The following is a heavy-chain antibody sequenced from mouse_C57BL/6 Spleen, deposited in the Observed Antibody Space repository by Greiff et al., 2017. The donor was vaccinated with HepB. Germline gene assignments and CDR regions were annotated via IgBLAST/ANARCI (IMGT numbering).Heavy chain of an antibody. CDR1: GFTFSDYY. J-gene: IGHJ2*01. V-gene: IGHV5-12*01. Sequence: EVKLMESGGGLVQPGGSLKLSCAASGFTFSDYYMYWVRQTPEKRLEWVAYISNGGGSTYYPDTVKGRFTISRDNAKNTLYLQMSRLKSEDTAMYYCARQGGSNYGGGFDYWGQGTTLTVSS. D-gene: IGHD1-1*01. CDR2: ISNGGGST. CDR3: ARQGGSNYGGGFDY.